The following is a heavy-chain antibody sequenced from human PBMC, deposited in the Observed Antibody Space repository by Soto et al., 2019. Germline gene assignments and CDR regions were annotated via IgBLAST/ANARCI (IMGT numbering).Heavy chain of an antibody. CDR3: ARVLVKYYYGMDV. Sequence: PSETLSLTCTVSGGSFSSGDYYWSWIRQPPGKGLEWLGYIYYSGSTYYNPSLKSRVTISVDTSKNQFSLKLSSVTAADTAVYYCARVLVKYYYGMDVWGQGTTVTVSS. V-gene: IGHV4-30-4*01. D-gene: IGHD3-22*01. CDR2: IYYSGST. CDR1: GGSFSSGDYY. J-gene: IGHJ6*02.